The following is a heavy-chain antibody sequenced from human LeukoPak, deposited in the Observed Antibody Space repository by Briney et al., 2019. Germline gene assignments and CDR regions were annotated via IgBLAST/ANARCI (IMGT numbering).Heavy chain of an antibody. D-gene: IGHD2-21*02. CDR2: IYYSGST. CDR3: ARGGGDDAFDI. V-gene: IGHV4-59*12. Sequence: SETLSLTCTVSGGSISSYYWSWIRQPPGKGLEWIGYIYYSGSTNYNPSLKSRVTISVDRSKNQFSLKLSSVTAADTAVYYCARGGGDDAFDIWGQGTMVTVSS. J-gene: IGHJ3*02. CDR1: GGSISSYY.